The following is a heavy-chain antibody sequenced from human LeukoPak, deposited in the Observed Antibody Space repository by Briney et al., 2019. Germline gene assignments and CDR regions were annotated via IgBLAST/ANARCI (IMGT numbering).Heavy chain of an antibody. J-gene: IGHJ4*02. V-gene: IGHV3-23*01. D-gene: IGHD5-18*01. Sequence: EGSLRLSCATSGFTFRAYAITWVRQAPGKGLEWVSAISGSGGSTYYADSVKGRFTISRDNSKNTLYLQTNSLRAEDTAVYYCAKRAARYSYGSLDYWGQGTLVTVSS. CDR3: AKRAARYSYGSLDY. CDR2: ISGSGGST. CDR1: GFTFRAYA.